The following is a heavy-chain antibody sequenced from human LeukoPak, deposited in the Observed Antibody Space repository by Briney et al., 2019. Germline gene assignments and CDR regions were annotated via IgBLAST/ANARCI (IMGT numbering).Heavy chain of an antibody. Sequence: PSETLSLTCTVSGGSISSYYWRWLRQPPGKGLEWIGYIYYSGSTNYKPSLKSRVTISVDTSKIQFSLKLGSVTAADTAVYYCARAQILPSYIDYWGQGTRVTVAS. CDR3: ARAQILPSYIDY. V-gene: IGHV4-59*01. J-gene: IGHJ4*02. CDR1: GGSISSYY. D-gene: IGHD2-15*01. CDR2: IYYSGST.